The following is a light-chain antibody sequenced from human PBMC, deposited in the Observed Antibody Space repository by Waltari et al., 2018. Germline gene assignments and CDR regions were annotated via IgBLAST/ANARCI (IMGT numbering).Light chain of an antibody. CDR2: KVS. CDR3: MQGTHWPYT. CDR1: QSLVHRDGNTY. J-gene: IGKJ2*01. V-gene: IGKV2-30*02. Sequence: DVVMTQSPLSLPVTLGQPASISCRSSQSLVHRDGNTYLAWFQQRPGLSPRRLIHKVSNRDSAVPDRFSGSGSGTDFTLKISRVEAEDLGVYYCMQGTHWPYTFGQETKVEIK.